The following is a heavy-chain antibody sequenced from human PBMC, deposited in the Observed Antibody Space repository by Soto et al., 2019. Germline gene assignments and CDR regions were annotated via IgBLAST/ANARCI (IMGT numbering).Heavy chain of an antibody. J-gene: IGHJ4*02. V-gene: IGHV3-23*01. CDR2: ISGSGGST. D-gene: IGHD5-12*01. Sequence: GSLRLSCAASGFPFSSYAMSWVRQAPGKGLEWVSAISGSGGSTYYADSVKGRFTISRDNSKNTLYLQMNSLRAEDTAVYYCAKDRVATRSSFDYWGQGTLVTVSS. CDR1: GFPFSSYA. CDR3: AKDRVATRSSFDY.